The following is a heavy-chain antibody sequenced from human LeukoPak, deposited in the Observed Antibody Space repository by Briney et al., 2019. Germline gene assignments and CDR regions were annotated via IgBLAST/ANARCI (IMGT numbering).Heavy chain of an antibody. CDR2: INWNGGST. Sequence: GGSLRLSCAASGFTFDDYGMSWVRQAPGKGLEWVSGINWNGGSTGYADSVKGRFTISRDNAKSSLYLQMNSLRAEDTALYYCARGAAYSSGWFHYYFDYWGQGTLVTVSS. CDR3: ARGAAYSSGWFHYYFDY. J-gene: IGHJ4*02. CDR1: GFTFDDYG. D-gene: IGHD6-19*01. V-gene: IGHV3-20*04.